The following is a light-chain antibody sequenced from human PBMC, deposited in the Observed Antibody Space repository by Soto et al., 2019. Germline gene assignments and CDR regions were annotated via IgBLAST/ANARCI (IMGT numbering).Light chain of an antibody. CDR2: DAS. J-gene: IGKJ1*01. CDR3: QQCYNWPQWT. CDR1: QSVGTF. V-gene: IGKV3-11*01. Sequence: EIVLTQSPATLSLSPGERATLSCRASQSVGTFFAWYQQKPGQAPRLLIYDASNXXTGXPARFSGSGSGTDFTLTISSLEPEDFAVYYCQQCYNWPQWTFGQGTKVDIK.